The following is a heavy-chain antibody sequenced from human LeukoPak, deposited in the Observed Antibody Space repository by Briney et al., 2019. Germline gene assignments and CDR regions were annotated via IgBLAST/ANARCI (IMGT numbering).Heavy chain of an antibody. CDR3: ASYDSSGYQIDY. D-gene: IGHD3-22*01. V-gene: IGHV4-34*01. J-gene: IGHJ4*02. CDR2: INHSGST. CDR1: GGSFSGYY. Sequence: SETLSLTCAVYGGSFSGYYWSWIRQPPGKGLEWIGEINHSGSTNYNPSLKSRVTISVDTSKNQFSLKLSSVTAADTAVYYCASYDSSGYQIDYWGQGTLVAVSS.